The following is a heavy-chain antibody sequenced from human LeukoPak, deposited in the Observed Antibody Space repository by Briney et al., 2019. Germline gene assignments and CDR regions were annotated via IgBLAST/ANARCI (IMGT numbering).Heavy chain of an antibody. V-gene: IGHV3-30-3*01. CDR3: ARDFSLNYGGNGAPYHLLDY. CDR1: GFTFSNCA. J-gene: IGHJ4*02. Sequence: GSLRLSCAASGFTFSNCAIHWVRQAPGKGLEWVAVISYDGSNKYYADSVKGRFTISRDNSKNTLYLQMNSLRAEDTAVYYCARDFSLNYGGNGAPYHLLDYWGQGTLVTVSS. D-gene: IGHD4-23*01. CDR2: ISYDGSNK.